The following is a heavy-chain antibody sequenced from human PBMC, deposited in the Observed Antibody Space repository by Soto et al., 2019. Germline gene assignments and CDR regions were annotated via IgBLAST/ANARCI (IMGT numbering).Heavy chain of an antibody. J-gene: IGHJ4*02. CDR2: ISYDGSNK. CDR3: AKDAYCSSTSCYSYFDY. D-gene: IGHD2-2*01. Sequence: QVQLVESGGGVVQPGRSLRLSCAASGFTFSSYGMHWVRQAPGKGLEWGAVISYDGSNKYYADSVKGRFTISRDNSKNTLYLQMNSLRAEDTAVYYCAKDAYCSSTSCYSYFDYWGQGTLVTVTS. V-gene: IGHV3-30*18. CDR1: GFTFSSYG.